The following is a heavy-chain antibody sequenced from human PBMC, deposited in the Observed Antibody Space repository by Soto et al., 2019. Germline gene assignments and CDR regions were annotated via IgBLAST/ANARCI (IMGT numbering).Heavy chain of an antibody. CDR2: ISGSGGST. Sequence: GGSLRLSCAASGFTFSSYAMSWVRQAPWKGLEWVSAISGSGGSTYYADSVKGRFTISRDNSKNTLYLQMNSLRAEDTAVYYCAKLAANTYYYDSSGYSDYWGQGTLVTVSS. CDR1: GFTFSSYA. V-gene: IGHV3-23*01. J-gene: IGHJ4*02. D-gene: IGHD3-22*01. CDR3: AKLAANTYYYDSSGYSDY.